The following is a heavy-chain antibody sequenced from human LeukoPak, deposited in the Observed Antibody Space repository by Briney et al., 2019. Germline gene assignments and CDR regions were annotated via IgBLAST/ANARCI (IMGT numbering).Heavy chain of an antibody. J-gene: IGHJ4*02. CDR3: ARGYCDSSGYSAPFDY. V-gene: IGHV4-39*07. CDR2: IYYSGST. CDR1: GGSISSSSYY. Sequence: SETLSLTCTVSGGSISSSSYYWGWIRQPPGKGLEWIGSIYYSGSTNYNPSLKSRVTISVDTSNNQFSLKLSSVTAADTALYYCARGYCDSSGYSAPFDYWGQGTLVTVSS. D-gene: IGHD3-22*01.